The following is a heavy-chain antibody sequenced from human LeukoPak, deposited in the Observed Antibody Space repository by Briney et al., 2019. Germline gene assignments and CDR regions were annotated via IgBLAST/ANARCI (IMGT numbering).Heavy chain of an antibody. V-gene: IGHV3-74*01. D-gene: IGHD3-22*01. CDR2: ISKDGSTS. Sequence: GGSLRLSCEASGFTLSNHWMHWVRQAPGKGLVWVSVISKDGSTSIYADSVRGRLTISRDNAKNTLYLQMNSLRVEDTSVYYCARDYYMGIVDQWGQGTRVTVSS. CDR1: GFTLSNHW. CDR3: ARDYYMGIVDQ. J-gene: IGHJ5*02.